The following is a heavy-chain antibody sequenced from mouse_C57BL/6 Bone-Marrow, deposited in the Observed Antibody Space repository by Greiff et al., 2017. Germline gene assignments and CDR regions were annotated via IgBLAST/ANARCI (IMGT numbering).Heavy chain of an antibody. V-gene: IGHV5-6*01. J-gene: IGHJ4*01. Sequence: EVQLQESGGDLVKPGGSLKLSCAASGFTFSSYGMSWVRQTPDKRLEWVATISSGGSYTYYPDSVQGRFTISRDNAKNTLYLQMRSLKSEDTAMYYCARRGTTVVARAMDYWGQGTSVTVSS. CDR3: ARRGTTVVARAMDY. D-gene: IGHD1-1*01. CDR2: ISSGGSYT. CDR1: GFTFSSYG.